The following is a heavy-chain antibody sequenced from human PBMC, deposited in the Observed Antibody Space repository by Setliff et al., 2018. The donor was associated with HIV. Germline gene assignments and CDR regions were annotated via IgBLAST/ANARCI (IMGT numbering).Heavy chain of an antibody. V-gene: IGHV4-34*01. D-gene: IGHD6-19*01. CDR3: AKGVAGLQYYYYYMDV. CDR1: GGSFSGYY. J-gene: IGHJ6*03. Sequence: PSETLSLTCAVYGGSFSGYYWTWIRQPPGKGPEWIGEITHSGSTNYNPPLETRVTISVDTSKNQFSLKLSSVTAADTAVYYCAKGVAGLQYYYYYMDVWGKGTTVTVSS. CDR2: ITHSGST.